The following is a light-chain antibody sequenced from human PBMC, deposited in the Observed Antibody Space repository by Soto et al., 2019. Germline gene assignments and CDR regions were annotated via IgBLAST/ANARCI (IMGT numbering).Light chain of an antibody. Sequence: EIVMTQSPATVSLSPGERATLSCRASQSISRNLAWYQQKPGQAPRLLVYGASTRATGIPARFSGSGSGTEFTLTISSQESEDFALYYCQEYSKGWTFGQGTKVEVK. CDR1: QSISRN. J-gene: IGKJ1*01. V-gene: IGKV3-15*01. CDR2: GAS. CDR3: QEYSKGWT.